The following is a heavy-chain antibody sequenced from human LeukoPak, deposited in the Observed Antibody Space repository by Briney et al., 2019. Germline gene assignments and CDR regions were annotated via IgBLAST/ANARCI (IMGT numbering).Heavy chain of an antibody. CDR1: GGSINSYY. Sequence: PSETLSLTCTDSGGSINSYYWTCIRQPPGKGLEWIGYIYYSGSTHYNPSLISRVSISLDTSKNQFSLKLSSVTAADTAVYYCARTSRHFYGSGSNLTPWPADMDVWGQGTTVTVSS. CDR2: IYYSGST. V-gene: IGHV4-59*01. J-gene: IGHJ6*02. CDR3: ARTSRHFYGSGSNLTPWPADMDV. D-gene: IGHD3-10*01.